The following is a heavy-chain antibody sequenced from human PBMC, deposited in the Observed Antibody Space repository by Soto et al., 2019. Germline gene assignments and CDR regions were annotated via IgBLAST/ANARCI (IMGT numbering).Heavy chain of an antibody. Sequence: QVQLVQSGAEVRKPGSSVKVSCKASGGTFSRHAISWVRQAPGQGLEWMGGITPIFGTANLAQRLQGRVTITADESTSTAHMELSSLRSEDTAVYYCARDGQLTYWGQGTLVTVSS. J-gene: IGHJ4*02. D-gene: IGHD6-6*01. V-gene: IGHV1-69*01. CDR3: ARDGQLTY. CDR2: ITPIFGTA. CDR1: GGTFSRHA.